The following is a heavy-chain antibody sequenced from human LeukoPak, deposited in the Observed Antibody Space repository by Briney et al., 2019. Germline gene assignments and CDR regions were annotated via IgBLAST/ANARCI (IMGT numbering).Heavy chain of an antibody. V-gene: IGHV4-59*01. CDR1: GGSISSYY. CDR3: AREDFRLGFDY. D-gene: IGHD7-27*01. J-gene: IGHJ4*02. Sequence: PSETLSLTCTVSGGSISSYYWSWIRQPPGKGLEWIGYIYYSGSTNYNPSLKSRVTISVDTSKNQFSLKLSSVTAADTAVYYCAREDFRLGFDYWGQGTLVTVSS. CDR2: IYYSGST.